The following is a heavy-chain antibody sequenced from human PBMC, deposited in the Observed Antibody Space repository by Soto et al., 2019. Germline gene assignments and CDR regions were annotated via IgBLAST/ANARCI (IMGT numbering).Heavy chain of an antibody. CDR3: ARDYSSYYYDSRSYRRGAFDI. V-gene: IGHV3-33*01. CDR1: GFTFSSYG. D-gene: IGHD3-22*01. CDR2: IWYDGSNK. Sequence: GGSLRLSCAASGFTFSSYGMHWVRQAPGKGLEWVAVIWYDGSNKYYADSVKGRFTISRDNSKNTLYLQMNSLRAEDTAVYYCARDYSSYYYDSRSYRRGAFDIWGQGTMVTVSS. J-gene: IGHJ3*02.